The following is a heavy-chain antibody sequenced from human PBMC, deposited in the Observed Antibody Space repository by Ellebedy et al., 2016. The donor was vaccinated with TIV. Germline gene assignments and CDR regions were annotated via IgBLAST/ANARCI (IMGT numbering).Heavy chain of an antibody. CDR3: ASSLDTAMVPNDY. V-gene: IGHV1-46*01. CDR2: INPNDDTK. Sequence: AASVKVSCKASGYSFSNYYMHWVRQAPGQGLEWMGIINPNDDTKYYAQNFQGRVTVTRDTSTSTAYMELSSLRSEYTAVYYCASSLDTAMVPNDYWGQGTLVTVSS. J-gene: IGHJ4*02. CDR1: GYSFSNYY. D-gene: IGHD5-18*01.